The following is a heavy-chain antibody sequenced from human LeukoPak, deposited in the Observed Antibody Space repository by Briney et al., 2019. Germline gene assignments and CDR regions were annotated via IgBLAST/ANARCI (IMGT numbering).Heavy chain of an antibody. J-gene: IGHJ4*02. V-gene: IGHV3-21*01. Sequence: GGSLRLSCAASGFTFSSYAMNWVRQAPGKGLEWVSPISSSSSYIYYADSVKGRFTISRDNAKNSLYLQMNSLRAEDTAVYYCARDSRRYSGSYPDYWGQGTLITVSS. CDR2: ISSSSSYI. D-gene: IGHD1-26*01. CDR3: ARDSRRYSGSYPDY. CDR1: GFTFSSYA.